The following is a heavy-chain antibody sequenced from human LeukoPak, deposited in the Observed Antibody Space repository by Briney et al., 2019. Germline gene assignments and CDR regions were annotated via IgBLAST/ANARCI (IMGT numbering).Heavy chain of an antibody. V-gene: IGHV3-21*04. CDR2: ISSSSSYI. D-gene: IGHD1-1*01. CDR1: GFTFSSYS. CDR3: ARAEPRHILYYFDY. Sequence: GGSLGLSCAASGFTFSSYSMNWVRQAPGKGLEWVSSISSSSSYIYYADSVKGRFTISRDNSKNTLYLQMDGLRAEDTAVYYCARAEPRHILYYFDYWGQGTLVTVSS. J-gene: IGHJ4*02.